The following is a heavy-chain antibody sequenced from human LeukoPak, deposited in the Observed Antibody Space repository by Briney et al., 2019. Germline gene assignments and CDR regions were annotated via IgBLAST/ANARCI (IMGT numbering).Heavy chain of an antibody. Sequence: GVFLRLSCVASGFTFSGYAMSWVRQAPGKGLEWVSGISGSGGGTYYADSVKGRFTLSRDNSKNTLYLQMNSLRAEDTAVYYCAKGYRSGWYYLDYWGQGTLVTVSS. CDR2: ISGSGGGT. V-gene: IGHV3-23*01. J-gene: IGHJ4*02. CDR3: AKGYRSGWYYLDY. D-gene: IGHD6-19*01. CDR1: GFTFSGYA.